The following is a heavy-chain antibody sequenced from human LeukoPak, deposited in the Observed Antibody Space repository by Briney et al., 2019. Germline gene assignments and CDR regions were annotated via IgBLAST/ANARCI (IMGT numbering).Heavy chain of an antibody. CDR1: GFTFSDYY. CDR3: VRIVGHTTTDF. J-gene: IGHJ4*02. V-gene: IGHV3-11*06. CDR2: ISGSSNYI. D-gene: IGHD1-26*01. Sequence: GGSLRLSCAASGFTFSDYYMSWIRQAPGKGLEWLSYISGSSNYINYADSVRGRFTISRDNSKNTLYLQMNSVTYEDTAVYFCVRIVGHTTTDFWGQGTIVTVSS.